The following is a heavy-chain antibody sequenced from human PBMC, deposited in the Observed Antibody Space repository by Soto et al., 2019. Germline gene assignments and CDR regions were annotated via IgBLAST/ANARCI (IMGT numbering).Heavy chain of an antibody. Sequence: GGSLRLSCIGSGFSFSAYNMNWVRQAPGKGLEWVSSIKVGSSRIYQPDSMKGRFTISRDDARNSVYLQIDILRAEDTALYFCGQNPKLGVRGAFWGRGTQVTVSS. CDR2: IKVGSSRI. CDR1: GFSFSAYN. J-gene: IGHJ1*01. V-gene: IGHV3-21*01. D-gene: IGHD3-16*01. CDR3: GQNPKLGVRGAF.